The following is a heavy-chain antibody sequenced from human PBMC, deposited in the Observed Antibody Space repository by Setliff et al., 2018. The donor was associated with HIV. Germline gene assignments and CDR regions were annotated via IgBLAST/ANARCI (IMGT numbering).Heavy chain of an antibody. V-gene: IGHV4-34*01. Sequence: LSETLSLTCGISGGSFSGFYWAWIRQPPGKGLEWIGEINYSGKTNKNPSLKSRVTISADTSRTQFSLNLISVTAADTAVYYCARATYGSRAGTGLYFDSWGQGALVTVSS. CDR2: INYSGKT. J-gene: IGHJ4*02. CDR3: ARATYGSRAGTGLYFDS. D-gene: IGHD6-6*01. CDR1: GGSFSGFY.